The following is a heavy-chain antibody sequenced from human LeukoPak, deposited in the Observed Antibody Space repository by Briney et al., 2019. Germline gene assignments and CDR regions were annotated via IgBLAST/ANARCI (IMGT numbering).Heavy chain of an antibody. D-gene: IGHD3-22*01. Sequence: SVKVSCKASGGTFSSYAISWVRQAPGQGLEWMGGIIPIFGTANYAQKFQGRVTITADESTSTAYMELGSLRSEDTAVYYCARVYYYDSSGYYYWFDPWGQGTLVTVSS. J-gene: IGHJ5*02. CDR2: IIPIFGTA. V-gene: IGHV1-69*01. CDR3: ARVYYYDSSGYYYWFDP. CDR1: GGTFSSYA.